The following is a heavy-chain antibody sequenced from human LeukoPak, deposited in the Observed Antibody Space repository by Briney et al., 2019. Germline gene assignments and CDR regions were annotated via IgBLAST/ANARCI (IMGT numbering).Heavy chain of an antibody. CDR1: GFTFSDYY. J-gene: IGHJ4*02. Sequence: GGSLRLSCAASGFTFSDYYMSWIRQAPGKGLEWVSYISSSGSTIYYADSVKGRFTISRDNAKNSLYLQMNSLRAEDTAVYYCAGDPNKGSSGYFHYWGQGTLVTVSS. V-gene: IGHV3-11*01. CDR2: ISSSGSTI. D-gene: IGHD3-22*01. CDR3: AGDPNKGSSGYFHY.